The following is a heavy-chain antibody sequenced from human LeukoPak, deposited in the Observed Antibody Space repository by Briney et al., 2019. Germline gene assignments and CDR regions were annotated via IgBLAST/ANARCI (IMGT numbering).Heavy chain of an antibody. Sequence: GGSLRLSCAASGFTFSGSAMHWVRQASGKGLEWVGRIRSKANSYATAYAASVKGRFTISRDDSKNTAYLQMNSLKTEDTAVYYCTSLRGQSAYWGQGTLVTVSS. CDR2: IRSKANSYAT. CDR1: GFTFSGSA. V-gene: IGHV3-73*01. CDR3: TSLRGQSAY. D-gene: IGHD6-19*01. J-gene: IGHJ4*02.